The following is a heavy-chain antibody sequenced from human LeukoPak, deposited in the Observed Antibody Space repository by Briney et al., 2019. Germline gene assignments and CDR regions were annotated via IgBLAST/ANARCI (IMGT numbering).Heavy chain of an antibody. CDR1: GFTFSNYW. Sequence: GGSLRLSCAASGFTFSNYWMAWVRQAPGKGLEWVSTISHDGSNKYYGDSVKGRFTISRDNSKNTLYVQMNGLRAEDTAVYFCAKDTPSPNSGYYHYWGQGTLVTVSS. J-gene: IGHJ4*02. CDR2: ISHDGSNK. V-gene: IGHV3-30*18. D-gene: IGHD2/OR15-2a*01. CDR3: AKDTPSPNSGYYHY.